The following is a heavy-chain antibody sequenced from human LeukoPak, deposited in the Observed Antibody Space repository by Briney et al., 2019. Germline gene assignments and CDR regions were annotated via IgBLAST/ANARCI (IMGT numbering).Heavy chain of an antibody. CDR2: ISSSSSHI. CDR3: ARGAGYSSSWYQGY. Sequence: GGSLRLSCAASGFTFSSYSMNWVRQAPGKGLEWVSSISSSSSHIYYADSVKGRFTISRDNAKNSLYLQMNSLRAEDTAVYYCARGAGYSSSWYQGYWGQGTLVTVSS. D-gene: IGHD6-13*01. CDR1: GFTFSSYS. J-gene: IGHJ4*02. V-gene: IGHV3-21*01.